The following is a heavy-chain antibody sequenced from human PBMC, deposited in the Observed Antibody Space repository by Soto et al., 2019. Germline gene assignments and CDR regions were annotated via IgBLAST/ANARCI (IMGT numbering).Heavy chain of an antibody. J-gene: IGHJ5*02. CDR2: IYHSGST. D-gene: IGHD3-10*01. V-gene: IGHV4-59*12. CDR3: ARFVIGGSGNYWFDP. CDR1: GVSISSYY. Sequence: SETLSLTCTVSGVSISSYYWSWVRQPPGKGLEWIGEIYHSGSTNYNPSLKSRVTISVDKSKNQFSLKLSSVTAADTAVYYCARFVIGGSGNYWFDPWGQGTLVTVS.